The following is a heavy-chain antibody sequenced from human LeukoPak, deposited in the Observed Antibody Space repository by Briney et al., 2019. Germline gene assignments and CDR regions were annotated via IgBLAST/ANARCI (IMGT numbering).Heavy chain of an antibody. CDR1: GDSISGHS. Sequence: SETLSLTCTVSGDSISGHSWSWLRQPPGRGLEWIGNIYYSGITNYNPSLKSRVTISVDTSKNQFSLRLSSVTAADTAVYYWAREVHNSARWFDPWGQGTLVTVSS. CDR3: AREVHNSARWFDP. CDR2: IYYSGIT. J-gene: IGHJ5*02. V-gene: IGHV4-59*11. D-gene: IGHD6-25*01.